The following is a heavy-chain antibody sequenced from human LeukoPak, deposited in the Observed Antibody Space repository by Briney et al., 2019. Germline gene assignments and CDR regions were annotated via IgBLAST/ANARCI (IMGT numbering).Heavy chain of an antibody. CDR1: GYTFTSYY. CDR3: ARSLTVTDLDY. CDR2: INPSGGST. J-gene: IGHJ4*02. V-gene: IGHV1-46*01. D-gene: IGHD4-11*01. Sequence: GASVKVSCKASGYTFTSYYMHWVRQAPGQGLEWMGIINPSGGSTSYAQKFQGRVTMTRDMSTSTVYMELSSLRSEDTAVYYCARSLTVTDLDYWGQGTLVTVSS.